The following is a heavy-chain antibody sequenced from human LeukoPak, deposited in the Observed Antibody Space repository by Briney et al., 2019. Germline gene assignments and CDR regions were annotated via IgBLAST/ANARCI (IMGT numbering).Heavy chain of an antibody. J-gene: IGHJ4*02. V-gene: IGHV1-46*01. CDR2: INPSGDNT. Sequence: ASVKVSCKASGYTFTINHIHWVRQAPGQGLEWMGVINPSGDNTTYAQNFQGRVTMTRDTSTSTVYMELRSLRSEDTAIYYCAKLATSDTGETYWGQGTLVTVSS. CDR1: GYTFTINH. D-gene: IGHD3-16*01. CDR3: AKLATSDTGETY.